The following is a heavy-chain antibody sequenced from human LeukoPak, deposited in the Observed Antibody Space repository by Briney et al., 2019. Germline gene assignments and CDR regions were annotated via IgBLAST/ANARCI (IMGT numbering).Heavy chain of an antibody. CDR2: IYYNGNT. V-gene: IGHV4-59*01. CDR3: VRGNYDNRGYSNAFDI. J-gene: IGHJ3*02. CDR1: GASISSSH. Sequence: PSETLSLTCTVSGASISSSHWSWVRQPPGNRLEWIGFIYYNGNTNSNPSLKSRVTISVDTSKNQFSLKLTSVTAADTAVYYCVRGNYDNRGYSNAFDIWGQGAMVTDSS. D-gene: IGHD3-22*01.